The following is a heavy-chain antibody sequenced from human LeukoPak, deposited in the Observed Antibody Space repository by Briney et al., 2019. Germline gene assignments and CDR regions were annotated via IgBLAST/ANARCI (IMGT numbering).Heavy chain of an antibody. CDR3: AKDLHYTTYGYYFDY. CDR1: GFTFSSYA. Sequence: GGSLRLSCTASGFTFSSYAMNLVRQAPGKGLEWVSGIGAGGTFTYYADSVKGRFTIFRDNSRNTLYLQMNSLSSDHTAVYYCAKDLHYTTYGYYFDYWGQGTLVTVSS. J-gene: IGHJ4*02. D-gene: IGHD4-11*01. V-gene: IGHV3-23*01. CDR2: IGAGGTFT.